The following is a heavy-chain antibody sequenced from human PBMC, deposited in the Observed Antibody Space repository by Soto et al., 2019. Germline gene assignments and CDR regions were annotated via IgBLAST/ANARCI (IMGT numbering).Heavy chain of an antibody. J-gene: IGHJ4*02. CDR1: ESTVSRDW. V-gene: IGHV3-7*04. D-gene: IGHD1-26*01. CDR3: SGGVGDAL. CDR2: INQDGSEK. Sequence: EVHLVESGGGLVQPGGSLRLSCAIFESTVSRDWMNWVRQAPGKGLEWVAHINQDGSEKYYVDSVKGRFTISRDNAKKSLYLQMNSLRPADTAMYYCSGGVGDALWGQGTLVTVSS.